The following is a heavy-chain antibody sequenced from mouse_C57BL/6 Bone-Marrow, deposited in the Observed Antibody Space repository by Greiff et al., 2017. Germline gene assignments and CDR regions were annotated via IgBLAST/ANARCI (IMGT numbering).Heavy chain of an antibody. CDR3: ARGYVYDYAMDY. J-gene: IGHJ4*01. CDR2: FNPNYGTT. CDR1: VYSFTDYN. D-gene: IGHD2-2*01. Sequence: VQLQQSGPELVKPGASGKISCKAFVYSFTDYNMNWVKQSIGKSLEWIGVFNPNYGTTSYNQKFKGKATLTVEQSSRTAYVQLNSLTSEDSAVYYCARGYVYDYAMDYWGQGTSVTVSS. V-gene: IGHV1-39*01.